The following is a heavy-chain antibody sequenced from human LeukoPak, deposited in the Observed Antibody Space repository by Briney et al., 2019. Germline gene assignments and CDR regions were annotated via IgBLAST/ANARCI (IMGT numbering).Heavy chain of an antibody. CDR3: ARKRGSYCSSTSCYSAFDI. V-gene: IGHV1-69*05. D-gene: IGHD2-2*02. J-gene: IGHJ3*02. CDR2: IIPIFGTA. CDR1: GGTFSRYA. Sequence: SVKVSCKASGGTFSRYAISWVRQAPGQGLEWMGGIIPIFGTANYAQKFQGRVTITTDESTSTAYMELSSLRSEDTAVYYCARKRGSYCSSTSCYSAFDIWGQGTMVTVSS.